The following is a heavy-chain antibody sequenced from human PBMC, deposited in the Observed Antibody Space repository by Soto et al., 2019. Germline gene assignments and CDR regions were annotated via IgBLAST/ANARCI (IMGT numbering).Heavy chain of an antibody. J-gene: IGHJ6*02. V-gene: IGHV4-4*02. Sequence: SETLSLTCDVSGGSISSSNWWTGVRQPPGKGLEWIGEIYHSGSTNFNPSLKSRVTISVDTSKNQFSLKLSSVTAADTAVYYCASALYGDYYGMDVWGQGTTVTVSS. D-gene: IGHD4-17*01. CDR3: ASALYGDYYGMDV. CDR1: GGSISSSNW. CDR2: IYHSGST.